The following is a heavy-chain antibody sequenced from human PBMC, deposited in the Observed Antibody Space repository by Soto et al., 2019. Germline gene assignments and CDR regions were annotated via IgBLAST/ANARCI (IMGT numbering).Heavy chain of an antibody. CDR2: IGTAGDT. D-gene: IGHD2-21*02. J-gene: IGHJ3*02. CDR3: ARGPRLACGGDCYSDAFAI. Sequence: GGSLRLSCAASGFTFSSYDMHWVRQATGKGLEWVSAIGTAGDTYYPGSVKGRFTISRENAKNSLYLQMNSLRAEDTAVYYCARGPRLACGGDCYSDAFAIRGQGTMVTVSS. CDR1: GFTFSSYD. V-gene: IGHV3-13*01.